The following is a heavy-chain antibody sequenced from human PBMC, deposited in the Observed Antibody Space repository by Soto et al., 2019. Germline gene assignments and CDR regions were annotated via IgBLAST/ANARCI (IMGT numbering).Heavy chain of an antibody. Sequence: PSETLSLTCTVSGCSISSGGYYWSWIRQHPGKGLEWIGYIYYSGSTYYNPSLKSRVTISVDTSKNQFSLKLSSVTAADTAVYYCATTLDRYCSRTSCYDHPGYGYWGQGTLVTVSS. V-gene: IGHV4-31*03. J-gene: IGHJ4*02. CDR2: IYYSGST. CDR1: GCSISSGGYY. D-gene: IGHD2-2*01. CDR3: ATTLDRYCSRTSCYDHPGYGY.